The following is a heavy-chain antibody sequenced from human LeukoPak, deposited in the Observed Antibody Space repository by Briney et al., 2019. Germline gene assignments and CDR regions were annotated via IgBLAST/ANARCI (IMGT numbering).Heavy chain of an antibody. CDR2: IKQDGSEK. J-gene: IGHJ6*03. V-gene: IGHV3-7*01. Sequence: AGGSLRLSCAASGFTSSSYWMSWVRQAPGKGLEWVANIKQDGSEKYYVDSVKGRFTISRDNAKNSLYLQMNSLRAEDTAVYYCARVGYCSSTSCYTSLFHYYYYMDVWGKGTTVTVSS. CDR3: ARVGYCSSTSCYTSLFHYYYYMDV. D-gene: IGHD2-2*02. CDR1: GFTSSSYW.